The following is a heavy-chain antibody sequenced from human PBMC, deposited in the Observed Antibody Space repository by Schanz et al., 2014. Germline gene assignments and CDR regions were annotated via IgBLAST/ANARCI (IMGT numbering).Heavy chain of an antibody. J-gene: IGHJ2*01. Sequence: QVQLQESGPGLVKPSQTLSLTCTVSGGSIRSGTYYWSWIRQPAGKALEWVGRVFPNGITNYNPSRKRRSPISLDTPKTQFSLTLTSLTAADTAVYYCARDTTWRLDLWGRGTLVTVSS. D-gene: IGHD1-1*01. V-gene: IGHV4-61*02. CDR3: ARDTTWRLDL. CDR2: VFPNGIT. CDR1: GGSIRSGTYY.